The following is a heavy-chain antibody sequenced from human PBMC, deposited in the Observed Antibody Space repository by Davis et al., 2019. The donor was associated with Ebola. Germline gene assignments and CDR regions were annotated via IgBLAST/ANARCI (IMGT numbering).Heavy chain of an antibody. J-gene: IGHJ2*01. CDR2: IIPIFGTA. CDR3: ATCSGRYWYFDL. D-gene: IGHD2-15*01. Sequence: SVKVSCKASGYTFTNYGITWVRQAPGQGLEWMGGIIPIFGTANYAQKFQGRVMITADESTSTAYMELSSLRSEDTAVYYCATCSGRYWYFDLWGRGTLVTVSS. V-gene: IGHV1-69*13. CDR1: GYTFTNYG.